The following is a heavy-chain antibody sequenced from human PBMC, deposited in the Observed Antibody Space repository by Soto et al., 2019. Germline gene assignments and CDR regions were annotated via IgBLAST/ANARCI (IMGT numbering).Heavy chain of an antibody. D-gene: IGHD3-3*01. V-gene: IGHV1-46*01. CDR1: GYTFTSYG. CDR2: INPSGGST. CDR3: ARDHDFWSGYYTGEFVDY. Sequence: ASVKVSCKASGYTFTSYGISWVRQAPGQGLEWMGIINPSGGSTSYAQKFQGRVTMTRDTSTSTVYMELSSLRSEDTAVYYCARDHDFWSGYYTGEFVDYWGQGTLVTVSS. J-gene: IGHJ4*02.